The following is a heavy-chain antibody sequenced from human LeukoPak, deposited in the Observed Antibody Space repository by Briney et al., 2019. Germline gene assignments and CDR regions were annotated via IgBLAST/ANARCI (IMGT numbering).Heavy chain of an antibody. CDR2: IYSGGST. J-gene: IGHJ4*02. CDR3: ARRFASSEFFSDY. V-gene: IGHV3-53*05. D-gene: IGHD3-22*01. CDR1: GFTVSSNY. Sequence: GGSQRLSCAASGFTVSSNYMSWVRQAPGKGLEWVSVIYSGGSTYYADSVKGRFTISRDNSKNTLYLQMASLRAEDMAVYYCARRFASSEFFSDYWGQGALVTVTS.